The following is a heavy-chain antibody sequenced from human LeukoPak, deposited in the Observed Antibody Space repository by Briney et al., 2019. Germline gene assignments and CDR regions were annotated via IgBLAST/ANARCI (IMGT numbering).Heavy chain of an antibody. V-gene: IGHV3-66*02. D-gene: IGHD3-22*01. Sequence: GGSLRLSCAASGITVSSNYMSWVRQAPGKGLEWVSVIYSGGSTYYAGSVKGRFTISRADSKNTLYLQMNSLRAEDTAVYYCASAKTPNPHNYYDSSGYYYPGYWGQGTLVTVSS. CDR2: IYSGGST. CDR1: GITVSSNY. J-gene: IGHJ4*02. CDR3: ASAKTPNPHNYYDSSGYYYPGY.